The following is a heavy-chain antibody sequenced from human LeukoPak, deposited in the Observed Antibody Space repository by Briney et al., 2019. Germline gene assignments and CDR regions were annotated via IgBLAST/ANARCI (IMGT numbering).Heavy chain of an antibody. CDR2: ISAYNGNT. CDR3: ARDRWELLV. J-gene: IGHJ4*02. D-gene: IGHD1-26*01. V-gene: IGHV1-18*01. CDR1: GYTFTSYA. Sequence: ASVKVSCKASGYTFTSYAMHWVRQAPGQRLEWMGWISAYNGNTNYAQKLQGRVTMTTDTSTSTAYMELRSLRFDDTAVYYCARDRWELLVWGQGTLVTVSS.